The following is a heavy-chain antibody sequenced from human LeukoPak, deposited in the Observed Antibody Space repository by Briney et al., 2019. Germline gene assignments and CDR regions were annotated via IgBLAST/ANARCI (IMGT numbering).Heavy chain of an antibody. CDR2: INPDSGGT. CDR3: ARGAYDSSGYN. D-gene: IGHD3-22*01. Sequence: ASVKVSCKASGYTFTTYYMHWVRPAPGQGLEWMGWINPDSGGTNYAQKFQDRVTMTRDTSISTAYMELSRLRSDDTAVYYCARGAYDSSGYNWGQGTLVTVSS. CDR1: GYTFTTYY. J-gene: IGHJ4*02. V-gene: IGHV1-2*02.